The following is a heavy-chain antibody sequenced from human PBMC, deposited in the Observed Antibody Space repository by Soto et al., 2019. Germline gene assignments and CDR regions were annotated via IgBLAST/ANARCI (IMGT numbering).Heavy chain of an antibody. J-gene: IGHJ4*02. CDR2: IIPVFGTP. Sequence: QVHLVQSGAEVKKPGSSVKVSCQTSGGTFTTSTISSVRHAPGQGLEWMGGIIPVFGTPSYAQKFQGRVTLIADKASSTAYMELRNLRSEDRPMYYCARPADYVSGFSQWGQGTLVTVSS. V-gene: IGHV1-69*06. CDR3: ARPADYVSGFSQ. D-gene: IGHD3-16*01. CDR1: GGTFTTST.